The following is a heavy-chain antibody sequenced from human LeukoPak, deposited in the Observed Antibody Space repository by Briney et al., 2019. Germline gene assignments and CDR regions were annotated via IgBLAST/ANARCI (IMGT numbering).Heavy chain of an antibody. CDR2: IYYSGST. Sequence: SETLSLTCTVSGGSISSYYWNWIRQPPGKGLEWIGHIYYSGSTNYNPSLKSRVTISVDTSKNQFSLKLSSVTAADTAVYYCARGDYYYFYYMDVWGKGTTVTVSS. CDR3: ARGDYYYFYYMDV. J-gene: IGHJ6*03. V-gene: IGHV4-59*01. CDR1: GGSISSYY.